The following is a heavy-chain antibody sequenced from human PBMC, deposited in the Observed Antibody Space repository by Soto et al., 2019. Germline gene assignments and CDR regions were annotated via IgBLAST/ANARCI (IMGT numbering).Heavy chain of an antibody. Sequence: SETLSLTSAVSGASIRSYHWSWIRQPAGKGLEWIGRMQHTGNTNYNPSLKSRVTMSVDTSKNQISLKMTSVTAADTAVYFCAKDVSSRRWFDPWGQGILVTVSS. V-gene: IGHV4-4*07. CDR3: AKDVSSRRWFDP. CDR1: GASIRSYH. J-gene: IGHJ5*02. D-gene: IGHD3-16*01. CDR2: MQHTGNT.